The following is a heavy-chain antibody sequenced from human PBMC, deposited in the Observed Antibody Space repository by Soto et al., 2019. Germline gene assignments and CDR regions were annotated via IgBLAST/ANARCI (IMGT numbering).Heavy chain of an antibody. D-gene: IGHD5-18*01. CDR2: IIPIFGTT. CDR3: ARVAKSIQLWFGLDY. V-gene: IGHV1-69*12. CDR1: GGTFNKYA. Sequence: QVQLVQSGAEVKNPGSSVKVSCKASGGTFNKYAITWVRQAPGQGLEWMGEIIPIFGTTMFSQKFKGRVTIXXDXSXXTAYMKLSSLRSEDTAVYFCARVAKSIQLWFGLDYWGQGTLVTVSS. J-gene: IGHJ4*02.